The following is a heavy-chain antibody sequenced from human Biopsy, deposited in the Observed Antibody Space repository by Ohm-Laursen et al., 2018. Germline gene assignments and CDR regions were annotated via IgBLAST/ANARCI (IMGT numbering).Heavy chain of an antibody. D-gene: IGHD3-22*01. Sequence: GTLSLTCSVSGDSISSYYWSWIRQPPGKGLEWIGYVYYTGSTDYNPSLQSRVTISVDTSKNHFSLRLRSVTPADTAIYYCARDRGFYSDRTVPGYFDLWGRGTLVTVSS. CDR3: ARDRGFYSDRTVPGYFDL. J-gene: IGHJ2*01. CDR1: GDSISSYY. V-gene: IGHV4-59*01. CDR2: VYYTGST.